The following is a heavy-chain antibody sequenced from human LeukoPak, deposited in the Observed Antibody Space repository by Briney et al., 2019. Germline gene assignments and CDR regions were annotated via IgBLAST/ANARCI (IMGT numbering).Heavy chain of an antibody. D-gene: IGHD5-24*01. J-gene: IGHJ4*02. Sequence: PGGSLRLSCAASGFDFNVHSMNWVRQTPRKGLEWVSSISSDCNNIYYADSVKGRFTIPRDNASNSLFLQMNGLRLDDAAVYYCARSDRWLPPADWGQGTLVTVSS. CDR3: ARSDRWLPPAD. V-gene: IGHV3-21*01. CDR2: ISSDCNNI. CDR1: GFDFNVHS.